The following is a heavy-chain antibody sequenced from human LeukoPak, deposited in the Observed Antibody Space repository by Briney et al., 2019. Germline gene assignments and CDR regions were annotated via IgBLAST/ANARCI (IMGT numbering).Heavy chain of an antibody. Sequence: SETLSLTCAVSGGSISSYYWSWIRQPPGKGLEWIGYIYYSGSTNYNPSLKSRVTISVDTSKNQFSLKLSSVTAADTAVYYCASAGGDCSSTSCPYYFDYWGQGTLVTVSS. CDR3: ASAGGDCSSTSCPYYFDY. V-gene: IGHV4-59*01. D-gene: IGHD2-2*01. CDR1: GGSISSYY. CDR2: IYYSGST. J-gene: IGHJ4*02.